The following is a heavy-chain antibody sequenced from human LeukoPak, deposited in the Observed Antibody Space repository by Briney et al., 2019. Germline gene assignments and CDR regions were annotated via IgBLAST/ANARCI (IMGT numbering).Heavy chain of an antibody. CDR1: VFTFSNYA. V-gene: IGHV3-23*01. CDR3: APDLRGSAWSLDD. D-gene: IGHD6-13*01. Sequence: PGGPLRLSCTASVFTFSNYAMRWLRQAPGKGLECVSLISGSGGGTYFADSVKGWFTISRDNSKNTLYLQMDGLRAEDTSIYYCAPDLRGSAWSLDDWGQGTLVIVSS. J-gene: IGHJ4*02. CDR2: ISGSGGGT.